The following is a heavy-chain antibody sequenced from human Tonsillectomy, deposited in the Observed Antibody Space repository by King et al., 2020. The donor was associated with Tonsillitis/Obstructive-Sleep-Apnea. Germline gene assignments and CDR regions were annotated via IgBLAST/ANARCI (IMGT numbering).Heavy chain of an antibody. CDR2: ISGFGGST. CDR3: AKDSTRYYMDV. V-gene: IGHV3-23*04. J-gene: IGHJ6*03. Sequence: VQLVESGGGLVQPGGSLRLSCAASGFTFSSHAMSWVRQAPGKGLEWVAAISGFGGSTYDTDSVRGRFTISRDNSKNTLFLKQNSLRADDTAVYYCAKDSTRYYMDVWGKGTTVTVSS. CDR1: GFTFSSHA.